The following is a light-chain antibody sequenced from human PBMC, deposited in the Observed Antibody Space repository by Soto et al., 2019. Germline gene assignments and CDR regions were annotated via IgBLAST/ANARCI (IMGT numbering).Light chain of an antibody. J-gene: IGLJ1*01. CDR1: SSDVGGYNY. Sequence: QLVLTQPRSVSGSPGQSVTISCTGTSSDVGGYNYVSWYQQHPGKAPKLMIYDVSKRPSGVPDRFSGSKSGNTASLTISGLQAEDEADYYCCSYAGSYNYVFGTGTKVTVL. V-gene: IGLV2-11*01. CDR2: DVS. CDR3: CSYAGSYNYV.